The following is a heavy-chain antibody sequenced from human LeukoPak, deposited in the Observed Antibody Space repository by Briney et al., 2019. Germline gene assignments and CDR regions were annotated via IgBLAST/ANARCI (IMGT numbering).Heavy chain of an antibody. CDR1: GGSISSGDYY. V-gene: IGHV4-30-4*01. CDR2: IYYSGST. CDR3: ARADGYSSSWFDY. D-gene: IGHD6-13*01. Sequence: SETLSLTCTVSGGSISSGDYYWSWIRQPPGKGLEWIGYIYYSGSTYYNPSLKSRVTISVDTSKNQFSLKLSSVTAADTAVYYCARADGYSSSWFDYWGQGTPVTVSS. J-gene: IGHJ4*02.